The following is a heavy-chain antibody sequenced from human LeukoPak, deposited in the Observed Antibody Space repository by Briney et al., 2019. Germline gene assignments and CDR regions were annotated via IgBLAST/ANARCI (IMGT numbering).Heavy chain of an antibody. CDR2: IYYSGST. V-gene: IGHV4-59*08. Sequence: PSETLSLTCTVSGGSISSYYWSWIRQPPGKGLEWIGYIYYSGSTNYNPSLKSRVTISVDTSKNQFSLKLSSVTAADTAVYYCARQGRDGVDYWGQGTLVTVPS. J-gene: IGHJ4*02. CDR3: ARQGRDGVDY. CDR1: GGSISSYY. D-gene: IGHD5-24*01.